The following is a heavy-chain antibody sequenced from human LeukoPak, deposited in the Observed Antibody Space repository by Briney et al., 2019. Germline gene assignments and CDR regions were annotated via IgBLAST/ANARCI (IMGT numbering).Heavy chain of an antibody. CDR2: IYSGGNT. V-gene: IGHV3-53*05. J-gene: IGHJ3*02. CDR1: EFSVGSNY. D-gene: IGHD3-10*01. Sequence: GGSLRLSCAASEFSVGSNYMTWVRQAPGKGLEWVSVIYSGGNTYYADSVKGRFTISRDKSQNTLYLQMNSLRAEDTAVYYCAKDGLWFGELSAFDIWGQGTMVTVSS. CDR3: AKDGLWFGELSAFDI.